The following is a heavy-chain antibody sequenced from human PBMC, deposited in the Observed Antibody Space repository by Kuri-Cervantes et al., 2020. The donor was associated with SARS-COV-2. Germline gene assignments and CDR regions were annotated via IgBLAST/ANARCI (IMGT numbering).Heavy chain of an antibody. CDR2: IGNTDSTT. D-gene: IGHD4-17*01. J-gene: IGHJ4*02. Sequence: SLNISCAASEFTFNSYEMNWVRQAPGKRLEWLSDIGNTDSTTYYADSVKGRFTISRDNAKILLYLQMNSMRAEDTALYYCARVLSQYGDPGFDVWGQGTLVTVSS. CDR1: EFTFNSYE. V-gene: IGHV3-48*03. CDR3: ARVLSQYGDPGFDV.